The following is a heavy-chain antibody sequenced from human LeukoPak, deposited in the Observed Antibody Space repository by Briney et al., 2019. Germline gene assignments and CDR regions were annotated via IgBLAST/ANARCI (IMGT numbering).Heavy chain of an antibody. CDR1: GFTFSSYS. CDR2: ISSSSSYI. V-gene: IGHV3-21*01. D-gene: IGHD2-21*01. J-gene: IGHJ4*02. Sequence: NPGGSLRLSCAASGFTFSSYSMNWVRQAPGKGLEWVSSISSSSSYIYYADSVKGGFTISRDNAKNSLYLQMNSLRAEDTAVYYWARDRGGDCIAGGGDYWGQGTLVTVSS. CDR3: ARDRGGDCIAGGGDY.